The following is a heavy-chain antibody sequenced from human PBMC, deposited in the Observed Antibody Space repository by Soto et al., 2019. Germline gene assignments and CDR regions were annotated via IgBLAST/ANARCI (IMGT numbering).Heavy chain of an antibody. CDR2: ISGSGDST. CDR3: AKGVAKNFYYYGSDV. Sequence: GGSLRLSGAASGFTFSTYAMSWVRQAPGKGLEWVSAISGSGDSTYYADSVKGRFTISRDNSKNTLYLQMNSLRAEDTAIYYCAKGVAKNFYYYGSDVWGQGTTVTVSS. V-gene: IGHV3-23*01. CDR1: GFTFSTYA. D-gene: IGHD3-3*01. J-gene: IGHJ6*02.